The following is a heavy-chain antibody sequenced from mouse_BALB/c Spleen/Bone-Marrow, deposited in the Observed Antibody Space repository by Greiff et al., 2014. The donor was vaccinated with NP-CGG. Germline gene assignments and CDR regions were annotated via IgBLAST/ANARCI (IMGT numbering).Heavy chain of an antibody. D-gene: IGHD2-1*01. V-gene: IGHV1-77*01. CDR3: ARLDGNYRYAMDY. CDR1: GYTFTDYV. Sequence: VQLQQSGPELVKPGASVKMSCKASGYTFTDYVITWVKQRTGQGLEWIGEIYPGSGSTYHNEKFKGKATLTADKSSNTAYMQLGSLTSEDSAVYFCARLDGNYRYAMDYWGQGTSVTVSS. J-gene: IGHJ4*01. CDR2: IYPGSGST.